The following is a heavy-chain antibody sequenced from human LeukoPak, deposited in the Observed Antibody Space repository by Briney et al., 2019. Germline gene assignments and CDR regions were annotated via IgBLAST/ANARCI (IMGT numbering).Heavy chain of an antibody. CDR2: IYYSGST. CDR3: ASADYYGSDYGMDV. Sequence: SETLSLTCTVSGGSVSSGRYYWSWIRQPPGKGLEWIGYIYYSGSTNYNPSLKSRVTTSVDTSKHQFSLKLSSVTAADTAVYYCASADYYGSDYGMDVWGQGTTVTVSS. J-gene: IGHJ6*02. V-gene: IGHV4-61*01. D-gene: IGHD3-10*01. CDR1: GGSVSSGRYY.